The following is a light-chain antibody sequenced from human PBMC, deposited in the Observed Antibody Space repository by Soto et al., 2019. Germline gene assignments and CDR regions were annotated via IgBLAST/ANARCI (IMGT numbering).Light chain of an antibody. J-gene: IGKJ5*01. CDR1: QSVSGRY. CDR2: GAS. V-gene: IGKV3-20*01. Sequence: EILLTPSPGTLALSPGERATLSCRASQSVSGRYLAWYQQKPGQAPRLLIYGASSRATGIPDRFSGSGSGTDFTLTISRLEPEDFAVYYCQQYGSSPITFGQGTRLEIK. CDR3: QQYGSSPIT.